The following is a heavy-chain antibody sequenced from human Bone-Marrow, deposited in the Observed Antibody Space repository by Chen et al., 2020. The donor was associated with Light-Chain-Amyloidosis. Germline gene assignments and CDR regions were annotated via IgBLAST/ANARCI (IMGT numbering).Heavy chain of an antibody. D-gene: IGHD3-16*01. V-gene: IGHV4-59*01. CDR2: IYYSGST. J-gene: IGHJ4*02. CDR3: SRVLWVGCFPDY. CDR1: GGSISSYY. Sequence: QVQLQESGPGLVKHSETLSLTCTVSGGSISSYYWSWIRQPPGKGLEWIGYIYYSGSTNDNPSLRSRVTISVATSKNQFSLKLCSVTAADTAVYYGSRVLWVGCFPDYWGQGTLVTVSS.